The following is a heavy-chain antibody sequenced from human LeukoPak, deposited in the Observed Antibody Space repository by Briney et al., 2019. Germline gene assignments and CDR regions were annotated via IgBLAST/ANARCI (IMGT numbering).Heavy chain of an antibody. D-gene: IGHD1-14*01. CDR3: ARDHEPD. Sequence: GGSLRLSCAASGFTLNSYAFNWVRQAPGKGLEWVYADSVKGGFTISRDNAKNSLYLQLNSLRVEDTAVYYCARDHEPDWGQGTLVTVSS. CDR1: GFTLNSYA. V-gene: IGHV3-48*04. J-gene: IGHJ4*02.